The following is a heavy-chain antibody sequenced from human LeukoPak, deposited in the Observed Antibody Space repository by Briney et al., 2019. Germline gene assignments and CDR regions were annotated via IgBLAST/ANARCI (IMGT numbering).Heavy chain of an antibody. D-gene: IGHD1-1*01. CDR2: IKVDGSET. Sequence: PGGSLRLSCAASGFSFSNYWMSWVRQAPGKGLEWVANIKVDGSETYYVDSVNGRFTISRDNSKNSLYLQMNYLRAEDTAVYYCARDLTNWNDATFDIWGQGTMVTVAS. CDR3: ARDLTNWNDATFDI. J-gene: IGHJ3*02. V-gene: IGHV3-7*01. CDR1: GFSFSNYW.